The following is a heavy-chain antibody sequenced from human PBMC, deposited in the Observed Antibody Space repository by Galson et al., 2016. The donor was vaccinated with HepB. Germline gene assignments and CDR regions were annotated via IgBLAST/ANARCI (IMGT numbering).Heavy chain of an antibody. Sequence: SLRLSCAASGFLFSDYGMHWVRQAPGKGLEWVSYISSSGSYIYYADSVKGRFTISRDNAENSLYLQMDSLTAEDTAMYYCARARIAALGTGAFDMWGQGTMVTVSS. D-gene: IGHD6-13*01. CDR2: ISSSGSYI. J-gene: IGHJ3*02. V-gene: IGHV3-21*05. CDR3: ARARIAALGTGAFDM. CDR1: GFLFSDYG.